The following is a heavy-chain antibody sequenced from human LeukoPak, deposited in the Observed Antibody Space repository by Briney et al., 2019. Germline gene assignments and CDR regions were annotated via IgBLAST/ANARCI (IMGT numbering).Heavy chain of an antibody. D-gene: IGHD5-18*01. CDR1: GYTFTGYY. J-gene: IGHJ4*02. CDR2: INPNSGGT. CDR3: ARDRAHYSYGFRY. Sequence: GVSVKVSCKASGYTFTGYYMHWVRQAPGQALEWMGWINPNSGGTNYAQKFQGRVTMTRDTSISTAYMELSRLRSDDTAVYYCARDRAHYSYGFRYWGQGTLVTVSS. V-gene: IGHV1-2*02.